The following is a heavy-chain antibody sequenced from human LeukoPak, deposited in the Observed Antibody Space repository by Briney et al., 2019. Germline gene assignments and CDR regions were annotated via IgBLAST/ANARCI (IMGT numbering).Heavy chain of an antibody. CDR2: VSKHNGNT. CDR3: ARHYLGSGSEDY. J-gene: IGHJ4*02. D-gene: IGHD3-10*01. V-gene: IGHV1-18*01. Sequence: ASVKVSCKASGYTFTNYGITWVREAPGQGLEWMGCVSKHNGNTNYAQKFQGRVTLTIDTSAATSNMELCNLRSDDTAVYYCARHYLGSGSEDYWGQGTLVTVSS. CDR1: GYTFTNYG.